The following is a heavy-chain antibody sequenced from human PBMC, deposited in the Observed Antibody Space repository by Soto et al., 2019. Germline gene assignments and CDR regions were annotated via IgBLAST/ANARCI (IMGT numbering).Heavy chain of an antibody. CDR3: AKNQGVELVPLATVDWFDP. V-gene: IGHV3-23*01. CDR2: ISGSGFKK. D-gene: IGHD5-12*01. J-gene: IGHJ5*02. Sequence: GALRVSRAVCGFMFENFGMSWVPQAPGKGLEWISSISGSGFKKYYADSVKGRFTISRDNSKSTVYLELNNLSAEDTAVYHCAKNQGVELVPLATVDWFDPWGQGSVVTVSS. CDR1: GFMFENFG.